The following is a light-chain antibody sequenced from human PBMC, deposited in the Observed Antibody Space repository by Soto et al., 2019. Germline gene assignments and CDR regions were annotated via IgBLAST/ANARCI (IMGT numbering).Light chain of an antibody. CDR2: DVS. V-gene: IGLV2-14*01. CDR3: SSYARSSTRYV. CDR1: SSDVGGYNY. Sequence: QSVLTQPASVSGSPGQSITNSCTGTSSDVGGYNYVSWYQQHPGKAPKLMIYDVSNRPSGVSNRFSGSKSGNTASLTISGLQAEDEADYYCSSYARSSTRYVFGTGTKVTV. J-gene: IGLJ1*01.